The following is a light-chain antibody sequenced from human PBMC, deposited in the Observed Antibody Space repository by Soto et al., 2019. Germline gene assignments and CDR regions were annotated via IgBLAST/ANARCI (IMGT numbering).Light chain of an antibody. J-gene: IGLJ3*02. CDR1: SGHSSYA. V-gene: IGLV4-69*01. Sequence: QLVLTQSPSASASLGASVKLTCTLSSGHSSYAIAWHQQQPEKGPRYLMKPNSDGSHSKGDGIPDRFSGSSSGAERYLTISSLQSEDEADYYCQTWGTGTGGVFGGGTKLTVL. CDR3: QTWGTGTGGV. CDR2: PNSDGSH.